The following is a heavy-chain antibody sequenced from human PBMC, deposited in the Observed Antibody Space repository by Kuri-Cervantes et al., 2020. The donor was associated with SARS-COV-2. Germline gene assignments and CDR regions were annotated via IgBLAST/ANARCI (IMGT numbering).Heavy chain of an antibody. CDR1: GGSISSYY. V-gene: IGHV4-4*07. CDR3: ARSPRLGYCSGGSCDWGSYYGMDV. Sequence: GSLRLSCTGSGGSISSYYWSWIRQPAGKGLEWIGRIYTSGSTNYNPSLKSRVTMSVDTSKNQFSLKLSSVTAADTAVYYCARSPRLGYCSGGSCDWGSYYGMDVWGQGTTVTVSS. CDR2: IYTSGST. D-gene: IGHD2-15*01. J-gene: IGHJ6*02.